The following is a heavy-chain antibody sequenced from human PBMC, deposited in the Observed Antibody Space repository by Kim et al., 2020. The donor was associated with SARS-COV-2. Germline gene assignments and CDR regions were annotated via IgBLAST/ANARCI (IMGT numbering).Heavy chain of an antibody. Sequence: GGSLRLSCAASGFTFDDYGMSWVRQAPGKGLEWVSGINRNSDSTGYADSVKGRFTIYRDNAKNSLFLQMNSPRAEDTALYHCVRGYAGGPFDLWGQGTLVTVSS. CDR3: VRGYAGGPFDL. V-gene: IGHV3-20*01. J-gene: IGHJ4*02. CDR1: GFTFDDYG. D-gene: IGHD3-16*01. CDR2: INRNSDST.